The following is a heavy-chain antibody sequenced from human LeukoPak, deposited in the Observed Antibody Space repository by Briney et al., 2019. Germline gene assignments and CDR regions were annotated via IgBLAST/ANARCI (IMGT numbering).Heavy chain of an antibody. Sequence: GGSLRLSCAASGFTFSSYAMSWVRQAPGKGLEWVSAISGSGDNTYYADSVKDRFTISRDESKNTLYLQMNSLGAEDTAVYYCAKNRGNYYYFDYWGQGTLVTVSS. CDR2: ISGSGDNT. CDR1: GFTFSSYA. J-gene: IGHJ4*02. CDR3: AKNRGNYYYFDY. V-gene: IGHV3-23*01. D-gene: IGHD4-11*01.